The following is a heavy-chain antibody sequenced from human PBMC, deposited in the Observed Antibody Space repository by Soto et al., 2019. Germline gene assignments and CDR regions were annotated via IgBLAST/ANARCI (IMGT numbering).Heavy chain of an antibody. CDR1: DSTVGGKN. CDR2: VYDTDGT. D-gene: IGHD4-4*01. J-gene: IGHJ3*02. CDR3: ASWRLQEHAYDI. V-gene: IGHV3-53*01. Sequence: DVQLVESGGGLIQPGGSLTPSGEAFDSTVGGKNKRAGLRRAPGKGLEWVSGVYDTDGTYYADSVKGRFTSSRDSSKTIVYLQMNSLRPDDTAVYYCASWRLQEHAYDIWGLGTTVTVSS.